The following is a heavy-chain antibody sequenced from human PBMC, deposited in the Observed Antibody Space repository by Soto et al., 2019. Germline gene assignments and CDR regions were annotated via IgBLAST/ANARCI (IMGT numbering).Heavy chain of an antibody. J-gene: IGHJ4*02. D-gene: IGHD3-16*01. CDR1: GFTFSSSE. CDR2: ISSTGITK. V-gene: IGHV3-48*03. Sequence: EVQLAESGGGLVQPGGSLRLSCAASGFTFSSSEMIWVRQSPGKGLEWVSYISSTGITKYYADSMKGRITTSRDNAKNSLYLRMNSLTVEDTAIYYCATYPWGSSIDYWGQGTLVTVSS. CDR3: ATYPWGSSIDY.